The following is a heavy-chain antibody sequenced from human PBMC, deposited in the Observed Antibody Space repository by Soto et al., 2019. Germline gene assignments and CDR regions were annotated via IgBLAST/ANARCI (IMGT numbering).Heavy chain of an antibody. V-gene: IGHV1-69*13. CDR3: ARGQDVGEPDFFDY. CDR1: GGTFSSYA. D-gene: IGHD3-10*01. Sequence: SVKVSCKASGGTFSSYAISWVRQAPGQGLEWMGGIIPIFGTANYAQKFQGRVTITADESTSTAYMELSSLRSEDTAVYYCARGQDVGEPDFFDYWGQGTLVTVSS. CDR2: IIPIFGTA. J-gene: IGHJ4*02.